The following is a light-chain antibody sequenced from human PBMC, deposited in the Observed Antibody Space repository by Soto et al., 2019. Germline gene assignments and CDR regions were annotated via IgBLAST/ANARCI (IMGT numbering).Light chain of an antibody. CDR3: QQSFSTPFA. CDR2: AAS. V-gene: IGKV1-39*01. CDR1: QRISSY. J-gene: IGKJ3*01. Sequence: DIQMTQSPSSLSASVGDRVTITCRASQRISSYLNWYQQKPGKAPKLLIYAASSLQSGVPSRFSGSRSGTDFTLTISSLQPEDFATYYCQQSFSTPFAFGPGTKVD.